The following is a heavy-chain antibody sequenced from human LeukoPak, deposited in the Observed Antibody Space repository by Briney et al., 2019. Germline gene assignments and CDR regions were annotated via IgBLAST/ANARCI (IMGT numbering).Heavy chain of an antibody. CDR2: MSGSGGGT. CDR3: AKRGVVIRVILVGFHKEAYYFDS. CDR1: GITLSNYG. V-gene: IGHV3-23*01. J-gene: IGHJ4*02. Sequence: GGSLRLSCAVSGITLSNYGMSWVRQAPGKGLEWVAGMSGSGGGTNYADSVKGRFTISRDNAKSILYLQMNNLRAEDTAVYFCAKRGVVIRVILVGFHKEAYYFDSWGQGALVTVSS. D-gene: IGHD3-22*01.